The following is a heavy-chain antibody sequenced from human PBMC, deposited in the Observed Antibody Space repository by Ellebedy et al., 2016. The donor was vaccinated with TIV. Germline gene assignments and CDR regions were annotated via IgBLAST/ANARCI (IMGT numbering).Heavy chain of an antibody. CDR1: GGSFSGYY. CDR2: INHSGST. CDR3: ARPLSGTAMVPNYDS. D-gene: IGHD5-18*01. Sequence: SETLSLTCAVYGGSFSGYYWSWIRQPPGKGLEWIGEINHSGSTNCNPSLKSRVTLSVDTSKNQFSLKLNSVTAADTAVYYCARPLSGTAMVPNYDSWGQGTLVTVSA. V-gene: IGHV4-34*01. J-gene: IGHJ4*02.